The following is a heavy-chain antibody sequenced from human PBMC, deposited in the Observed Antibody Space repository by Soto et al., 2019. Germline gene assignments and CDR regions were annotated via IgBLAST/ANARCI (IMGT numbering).Heavy chain of an antibody. CDR1: GYTFSNDA. V-gene: IGHV1-18*01. D-gene: IGHD1-7*01. J-gene: IGHJ4*02. Sequence: QVQLVQAGAEVKKPGASVKVSCKASGYTFSNDAITWVRQAPGQGLEWMGWVSAYNGNTKYAQKSKGRVTMTTDTSTRTAYMEIRSLRYDDTAVYFCARASRDYWNYMMYWGQGTLVTVSS. CDR3: ARASRDYWNYMMY. CDR2: VSAYNGNT.